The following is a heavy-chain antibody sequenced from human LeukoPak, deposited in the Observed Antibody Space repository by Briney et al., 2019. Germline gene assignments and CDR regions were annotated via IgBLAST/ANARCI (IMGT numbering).Heavy chain of an antibody. CDR3: ARDRLVGATLGVLGY. CDR1: GGTFSSYA. D-gene: IGHD1-26*01. J-gene: IGHJ4*02. CDR2: IIPIFGTA. Sequence: SVKVSCKASGGTFSSYAISWVRQAPGQGLEWMGGIIPIFGTANYAQKFQGRVTITRDTSASTAYMELSSLRSEDTAVYYCARDRLVGATLGVLGYWGQGTLVTVSS. V-gene: IGHV1-69*05.